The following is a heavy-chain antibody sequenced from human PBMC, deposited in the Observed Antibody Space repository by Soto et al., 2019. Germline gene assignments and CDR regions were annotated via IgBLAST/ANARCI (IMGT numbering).Heavy chain of an antibody. CDR3: AREWGLLPYYVMNV. J-gene: IGHJ6*02. Sequence: SETLSLTGIVSGDSVTSGSYYWTWLRQRPGKGLEWIGYISYTGRTKYNPSLQSRVTISVDTSKNDFSLNLSSVTAADTAVYFRAREWGLLPYYVMNVWGHGTAVTVSS. D-gene: IGHD7-27*01. V-gene: IGHV4-61*03. CDR1: GDSVTSGSYY. CDR2: ISYTGRT.